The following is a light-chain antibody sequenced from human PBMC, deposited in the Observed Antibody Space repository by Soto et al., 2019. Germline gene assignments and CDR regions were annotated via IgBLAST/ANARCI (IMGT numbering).Light chain of an antibody. Sequence: EIVLTQSPVTLSLSPWERATLSCRASQSVSSSYLAWYQQKPGQAPRLLIYGASSRATGIPDRFSGSGSGTDFTLTISRLEPEDFAVYYCQQYGSSPTTFGQGTKVDIK. V-gene: IGKV3-20*01. CDR1: QSVSSSY. CDR3: QQYGSSPTT. J-gene: IGKJ1*01. CDR2: GAS.